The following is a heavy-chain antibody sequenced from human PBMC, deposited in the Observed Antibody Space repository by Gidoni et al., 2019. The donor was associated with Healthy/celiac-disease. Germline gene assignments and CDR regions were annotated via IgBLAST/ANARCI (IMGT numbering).Heavy chain of an antibody. CDR1: GGSISSGGYY. CDR2: IYYSGST. J-gene: IGHJ4*02. D-gene: IGHD3-22*01. Sequence: QVQLQESGPGLVKPSQTLSLTCTVPGGSISSGGYYWSWIRQHPGKGLEWIGYIYYSGSTYYNPSLKSRVTISVDTSKNQFSLKLSSVTAADTAVYYCARGSYYYDSSGYYPHFDYWGQGTLVTVSS. CDR3: ARGSYYYDSSGYYPHFDY. V-gene: IGHV4-31*03.